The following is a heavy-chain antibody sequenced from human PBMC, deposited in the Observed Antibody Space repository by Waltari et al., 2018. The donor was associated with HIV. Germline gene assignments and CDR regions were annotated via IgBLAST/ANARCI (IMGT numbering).Heavy chain of an antibody. CDR3: VTPRPGAVFGHF. CDR2: MTINSGNA. J-gene: IGHJ4*02. Sequence: QAQLVQSGAEVRKPGASVKVSCTASGYNFATLDLNWVRRAPGQGNEEMGGMTINSGNAGYGKRFKGRVSPTRDTSIDTSYIDLHSLTPQDTAVYYCVTPRPGAVFGHFWGQGTPVMVSS. D-gene: IGHD3-3*01. V-gene: IGHV1-8*01. CDR1: GYNFATLD.